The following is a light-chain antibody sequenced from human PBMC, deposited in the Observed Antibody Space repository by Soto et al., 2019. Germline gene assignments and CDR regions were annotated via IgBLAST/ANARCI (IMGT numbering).Light chain of an antibody. CDR2: GNN. J-gene: IGLJ2*01. CDR3: QSFDTSLGRSV. V-gene: IGLV1-40*01. Sequence: QSVLTQPPSVSGAPGQRVTIPCTGTSSNIGAGFDVHWYQHLPGTAPKLLIYGNNHRPSGVPDRFSGSKSGTSASLAITGLQAEDEADYSCQSFDTSLGRSVFGGGPKVTVL. CDR1: SSNIGAGFD.